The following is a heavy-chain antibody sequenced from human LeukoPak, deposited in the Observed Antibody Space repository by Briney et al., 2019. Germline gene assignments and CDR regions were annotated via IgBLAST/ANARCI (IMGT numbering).Heavy chain of an antibody. CDR1: GFTFSSYG. D-gene: IGHD6-19*01. J-gene: IGHJ4*02. CDR3: AREYHSGWYYFDY. CDR2: IWYDGSNK. Sequence: PGGSLRLSCAASGFTFSSYGMHWVRQAPGKGLEWVAVIWYDGSNKYYADSVKGRFTISRDNSKNTLYLQMNSLRAEDTAVYDCAREYHSGWYYFDYWGQGTLVTVSS. V-gene: IGHV3-33*01.